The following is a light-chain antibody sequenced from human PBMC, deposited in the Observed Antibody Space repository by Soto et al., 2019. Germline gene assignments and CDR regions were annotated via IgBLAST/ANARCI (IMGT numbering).Light chain of an antibody. J-gene: IGKJ1*01. CDR3: QQYDSPPPT. CDR1: QALSNY. V-gene: IGKV1-9*01. Sequence: DIQLTQSPSVLSASVGYKFTITCLASQALSNYLAWYQQKPGKAPDLLIYGDFSLKSGVSSRFSGSRSGTEFALTISSLQPDDSATYYCQQYDSPPPTFGQGNKVDI. CDR2: GDF.